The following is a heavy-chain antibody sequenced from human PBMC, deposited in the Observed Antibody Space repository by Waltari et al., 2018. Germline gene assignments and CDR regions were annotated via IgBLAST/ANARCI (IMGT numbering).Heavy chain of an antibody. CDR3: AREATPMAFDY. CDR1: GFTASSTY. V-gene: IGHV3-53*04. D-gene: IGHD3-10*01. CDR2: IYSGGST. Sequence: EVQPVESGGGLVQPGGSLRLSCAAPGFTASSTYMSWVRQAPGKGLEWVSVIYSGGSTYYADSVKGRFTISRHNSKNTLYLQMNSLRAEDTAVYYCAREATPMAFDYWGQGTLVTVSS. J-gene: IGHJ4*02.